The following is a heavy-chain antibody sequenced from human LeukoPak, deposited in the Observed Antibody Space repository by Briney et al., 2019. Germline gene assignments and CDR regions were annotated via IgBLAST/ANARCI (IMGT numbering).Heavy chain of an antibody. CDR2: INPIGGTT. V-gene: IGHV1-46*01. D-gene: IGHD3-22*01. CDR3: ARDDLDTSGYYYVHFDY. J-gene: IGHJ4*02. Sequence: GASVKVSCKASGYTFTSYYMHWVRQAPGQGLEWMGIINPIGGTTTYAQKFQGRVTMTMDTSTSTVYMDLSSLRSEDTAVYYCARDDLDTSGYYYVHFDYWGQGTLVTVSS. CDR1: GYTFTSYY.